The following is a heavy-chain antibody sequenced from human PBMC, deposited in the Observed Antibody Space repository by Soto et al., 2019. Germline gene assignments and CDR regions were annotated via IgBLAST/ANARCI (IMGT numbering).Heavy chain of an antibody. CDR2: ISYDGSNK. D-gene: IGHD4-17*01. CDR3: AKDALYGEYPGWFDP. Sequence: LRLSCAASGFTFSSYAMHWVRQAPGKGLEWVAVISYDGSNKYYADSVKGRFTISRDNSKNTLYLQMNSLRVEDTAVYYCAKDALYGEYPGWFDPWGQGTLVTV. J-gene: IGHJ5*02. CDR1: GFTFSSYA. V-gene: IGHV3-30-3*01.